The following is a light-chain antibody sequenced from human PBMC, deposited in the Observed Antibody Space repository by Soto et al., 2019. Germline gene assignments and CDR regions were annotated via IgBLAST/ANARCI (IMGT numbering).Light chain of an antibody. J-gene: IGLJ2*01. V-gene: IGLV3-21*02. CDR1: NIGSKS. CDR3: QVWDSSSDHVV. Sequence: SYELTQPPSVSVAPGQTARITCGGNNIGSKSVHWYQQKPGQAPVLVVYDDSDGRSGIPERFSGSNSGNTATLTISRGEAGDEADYYCQVWDSSSDHVVFGGGTKLTVL. CDR2: DDS.